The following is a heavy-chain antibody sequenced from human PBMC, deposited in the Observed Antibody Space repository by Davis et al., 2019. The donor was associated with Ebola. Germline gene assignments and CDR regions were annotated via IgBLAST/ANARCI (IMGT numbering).Heavy chain of an antibody. Sequence: GGSLRLSCAASGFTVSSNYMSWVRQAPGKGLEWVSVIYSGGSTYYADSVKGRFTISRDNSKNTLYLQMNSLRAEDTAVYYCARHFRPVRELLLAYDAFDIWGQGTMVTVSS. CDR3: ARHFRPVRELLLAYDAFDI. D-gene: IGHD1-26*01. CDR2: IYSGGST. J-gene: IGHJ3*02. CDR1: GFTVSSNY. V-gene: IGHV3-66*04.